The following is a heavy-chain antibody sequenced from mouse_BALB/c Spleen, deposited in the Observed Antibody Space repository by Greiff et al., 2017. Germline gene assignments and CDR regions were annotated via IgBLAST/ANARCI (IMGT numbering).Heavy chain of an antibody. CDR1: GFTFSSYA. D-gene: IGHD2-4*01. V-gene: IGHV5-6-5*01. CDR2: ISSGGST. J-gene: IGHJ2*01. CDR3: ARGWDYDFDY. Sequence: VQLKESGGGLVKPGGSLKLSCAASGFTFSSYAMSWVRQTPEKRLEWVASISSGGSTYYPDSVKGRFTISRDNARNILYLQMSSLRSEDTAMYYCARGWDYDFDYWGQGTTLTVSS.